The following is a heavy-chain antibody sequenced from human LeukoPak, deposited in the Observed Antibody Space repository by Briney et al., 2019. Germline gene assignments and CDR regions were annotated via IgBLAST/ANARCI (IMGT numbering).Heavy chain of an antibody. CDR2: IYHSGST. CDR3: ARESGYEHYYYYYYMDV. V-gene: IGHV4-38-2*02. D-gene: IGHD5-12*01. CDR1: GYSISSGHY. Sequence: SETLSLTCTVSGYSISSGHYWGWIRQPPGKGLEWIGEIYHSGSTNYNPSLKSRVTISVDKSKNQFSLKLSSVTAADTAVYYCARESGYEHYYYYYYMDVWGKGTTVTISS. J-gene: IGHJ6*03.